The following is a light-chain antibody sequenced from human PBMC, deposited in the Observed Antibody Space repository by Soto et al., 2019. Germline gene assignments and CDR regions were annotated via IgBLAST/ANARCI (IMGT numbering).Light chain of an antibody. CDR1: SSNIGAGYD. V-gene: IGLV1-40*01. CDR3: QSYDSSLSGSYV. Sequence: QAVVTQPPSVSGAPGQRVTISCTGSSSNIGAGYDVHWYQQLPGTAPKLIIYGNTNRPSGVPDRFSGSKSGTSGSLAITGLQADDEADYYCQSYDSSLSGSYVFGTGTKLTVL. CDR2: GNT. J-gene: IGLJ1*01.